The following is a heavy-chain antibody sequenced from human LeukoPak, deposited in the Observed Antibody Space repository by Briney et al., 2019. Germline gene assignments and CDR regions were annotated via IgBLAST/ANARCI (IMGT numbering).Heavy chain of an antibody. CDR2: IYYSGST. J-gene: IGHJ4*02. CDR3: ARDATDPQLSLFDY. D-gene: IGHD3-16*02. Sequence: SETLSLTCTVSGDSISSYYWSWIRQPPGKGLEWIGYIYYSGSTNYNPSLKSRVTMSVDTSKNQFSLKLSSVTAADTAVYYCARDATDPQLSLFDYWGQGTLVTVSS. V-gene: IGHV4-59*12. CDR1: GDSISSYY.